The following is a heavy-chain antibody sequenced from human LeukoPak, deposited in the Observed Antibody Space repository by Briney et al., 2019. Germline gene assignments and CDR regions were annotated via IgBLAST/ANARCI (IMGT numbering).Heavy chain of an antibody. D-gene: IGHD3-22*01. CDR1: GFTFSNYA. J-gene: IGHJ4*02. CDR2: ITGSGGST. CDR3: AKDRGRYYDSSGYYWGYYFDS. V-gene: IGHV3-23*01. Sequence: GGSLRLSCAASGFTFSNYAVNWVRQAPGKGLEWVSTITGSGGSTFYADSVKGRFTISRDNSMDTLYLQMSSLRAGDTAVYYCAKDRGRYYDSSGYYWGYYFDSWGQGILVTVST.